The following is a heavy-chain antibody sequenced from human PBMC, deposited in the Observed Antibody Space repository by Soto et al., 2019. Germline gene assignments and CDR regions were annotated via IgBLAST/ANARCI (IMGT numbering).Heavy chain of an antibody. CDR2: VYYSGST. J-gene: IGHJ5*02. CDR1: GGSISSSSYS. V-gene: IGHV4-39*01. Sequence: PSETLCITCTFSGGSISSSSYSWGWIRQPRGKGLEWIGSVYYSGSTYYNPSLKSRVTISVDTSKNQFSLKLSSVTAADTAVYYCARNEALVRTMSTCWFDPWGQGTLVTVSS. D-gene: IGHD6-6*01. CDR3: ARNEALVRTMSTCWFDP.